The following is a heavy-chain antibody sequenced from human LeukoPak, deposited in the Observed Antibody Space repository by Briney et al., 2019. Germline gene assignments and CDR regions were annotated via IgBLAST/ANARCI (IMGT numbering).Heavy chain of an antibody. Sequence: GASVKVSCKASGYTFTSYDINWVRQATGQGLEWMGRMNPNSGNTGYARKFQGRVTITRNTSISTAYMELSSLRSDDTAVYYCAREFRTYYDFWSGFYIFEYWGQGTLVTVSS. J-gene: IGHJ4*02. V-gene: IGHV1-8*03. CDR1: GYTFTSYD. CDR2: MNPNSGNT. CDR3: AREFRTYYDFWSGFYIFEY. D-gene: IGHD3-3*01.